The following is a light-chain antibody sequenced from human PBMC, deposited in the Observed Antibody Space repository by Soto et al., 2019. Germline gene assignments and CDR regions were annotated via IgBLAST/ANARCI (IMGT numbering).Light chain of an antibody. Sequence: QSVLTQPPSASGTPGQRVTISCSGSTSNIGSNPVNWYQQLPGTAPKLLIYSNTQRPSGVPDRFSGSKSGTSASLAISGLQSDDEADYYCAAWDDSLNGFYVVGTGTKLTVL. CDR2: SNT. CDR1: TSNIGSNP. V-gene: IGLV1-44*01. J-gene: IGLJ1*01. CDR3: AAWDDSLNGFYV.